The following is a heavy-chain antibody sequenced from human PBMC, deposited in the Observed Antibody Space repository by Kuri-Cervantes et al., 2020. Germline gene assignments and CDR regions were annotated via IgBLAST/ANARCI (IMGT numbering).Heavy chain of an antibody. V-gene: IGHV1-24*01. Sequence: ASVKVSCRVSGYTLTELSMHWVRQAPGKGLEWMGGFDPEDGETIYAQKFQGRVTMTEDTSTDTAYMELSSLRSEDTAVYYCARDSSGWYPRYYFDYWGQGTLVTVSS. D-gene: IGHD6-19*01. J-gene: IGHJ4*02. CDR3: ARDSSGWYPRYYFDY. CDR2: FDPEDGET. CDR1: GYTLTELS.